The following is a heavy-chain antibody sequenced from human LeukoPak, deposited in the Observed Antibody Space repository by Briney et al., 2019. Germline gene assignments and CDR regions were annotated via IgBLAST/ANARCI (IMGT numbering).Heavy chain of an antibody. J-gene: IGHJ4*02. CDR1: GYTFTGYY. Sequence: GASVKASCKASGYTFTGYYMHWVRQAPGQGLEWMGWINPNSGGTNYAQKFQGRVTMTRDTSISTAYMELSRLRSDDTAVYYCARATVAGTLFDYWGQGTLVTVSS. CDR3: ARATVAGTLFDY. D-gene: IGHD6-19*01. V-gene: IGHV1-2*02. CDR2: INPNSGGT.